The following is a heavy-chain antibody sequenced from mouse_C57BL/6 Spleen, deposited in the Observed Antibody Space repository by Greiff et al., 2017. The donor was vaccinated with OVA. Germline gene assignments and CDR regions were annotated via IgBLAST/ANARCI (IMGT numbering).Heavy chain of an antibody. J-gene: IGHJ3*01. CDR3: TTLWGWDVAWFAY. Sequence: EVQLQQSGAELVRPGASVKLSCTASGFNIKDDYMHWVKQRPEQGLEWIGWIDPENGDTEYASKFQGKATITADTSSNTAYLQLSSLTSEDTAVYYCTTLWGWDVAWFAYWGQGTLVTVSA. V-gene: IGHV14-4*01. D-gene: IGHD4-1*01. CDR2: IDPENGDT. CDR1: GFNIKDDY.